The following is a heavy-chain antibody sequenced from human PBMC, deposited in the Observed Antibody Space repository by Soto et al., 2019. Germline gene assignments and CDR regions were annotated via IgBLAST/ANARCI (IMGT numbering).Heavy chain of an antibody. CDR2: INAGNGNT. V-gene: IGHV1-3*01. J-gene: IGHJ6*02. Sequence: ASVKVSCKASGYTFPSYAMHWVRQAPGQRLEWMGWINAGNGNTKYSQKFQGRVTITRDTSASTAYMELSSLRSEDTAVYYCARDQGCSSTSCYGVYYYYGMDVWGQGTTVTGSS. CDR3: ARDQGCSSTSCYGVYYYYGMDV. D-gene: IGHD2-2*01. CDR1: GYTFPSYA.